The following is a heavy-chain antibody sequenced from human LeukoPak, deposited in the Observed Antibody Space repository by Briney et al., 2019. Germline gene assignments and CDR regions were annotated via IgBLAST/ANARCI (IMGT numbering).Heavy chain of an antibody. CDR2: IYDSGTT. D-gene: IGHD5-12*01. CDR3: ATHRRSGSGGSENAFEI. Sequence: KASETLSLTCTVSGDSTSSSTYYWDWIRQAPGKGLEWIGNIYDSGTTHYNPSLKSRVTISGDTSKNQFSLKLSSVTAADTAIYYCATHRRSGSGGSENAFEIWGQGTMVTVSS. V-gene: IGHV4-39*01. CDR1: GDSTSSSTYY. J-gene: IGHJ3*02.